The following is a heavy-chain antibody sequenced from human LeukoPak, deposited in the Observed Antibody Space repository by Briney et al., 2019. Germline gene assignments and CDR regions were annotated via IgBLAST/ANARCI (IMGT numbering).Heavy chain of an antibody. CDR2: INTSGSTI. CDR3: ARVEGGIAVAGIQY. Sequence: GGSLRLYCAASGFTFSSYAMNWLRQAPGKGLDWVSYINTSGSTIHYADSVRGRFTMARAIAKNSLYLQMNSLRDEDTAVYDCARVEGGIAVAGIQYWGQGTLVTVSS. V-gene: IGHV3-48*03. D-gene: IGHD6-19*01. CDR1: GFTFSSYA. J-gene: IGHJ4*02.